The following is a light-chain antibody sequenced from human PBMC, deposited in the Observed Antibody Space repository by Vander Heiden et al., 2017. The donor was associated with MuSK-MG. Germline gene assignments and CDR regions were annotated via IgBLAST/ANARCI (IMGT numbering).Light chain of an antibody. CDR1: QSLVSSNGRTY. CDR2: RVS. J-gene: IGKJ4*02. Sequence: DVVLIQFPASLPLTLGRPASISCKSNQSLVSSNGRTYVAWFQHRPGQSPMRLIYRVSNRESGVPDRFSGRGSGTDFTLTISRVEAEDIGLYFCMQGSCSPLTFGRGTKVEVK. CDR3: MQGSCSPLT. V-gene: IGKV2-30*01.